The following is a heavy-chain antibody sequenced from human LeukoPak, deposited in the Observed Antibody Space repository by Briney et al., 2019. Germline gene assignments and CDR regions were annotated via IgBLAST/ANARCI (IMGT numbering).Heavy chain of an antibody. Sequence: VASVKVSCKASGYTFTGYYMHWVRQAPGQGLEWMGWINPNSGGTNYAQKFQGRVTMTRDTSISTAYMELSRLRSDDTAVYYCAAAPGWLQLTPHYWGQGTLVTVSS. J-gene: IGHJ4*02. CDR3: AAAPGWLQLTPHY. CDR1: GYTFTGYY. D-gene: IGHD5-24*01. V-gene: IGHV1-2*02. CDR2: INPNSGGT.